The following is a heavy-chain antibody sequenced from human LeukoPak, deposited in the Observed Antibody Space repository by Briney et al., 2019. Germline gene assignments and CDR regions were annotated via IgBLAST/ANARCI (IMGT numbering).Heavy chain of an antibody. V-gene: IGHV3-23*01. CDR3: AKDSDYYGSGSYPDLFYIDF. D-gene: IGHD3-10*01. Sequence: PGGSLRLSCAASGFTFSSYAMYWVRQAPGKGLEWVSVIGGGGSNTYYADSVKGRFTISRDDSKNTVYLQMKSLGPEDTAMYYCAKDSDYYGSGSYPDLFYIDFWGQGALVTVSS. CDR1: GFTFSSYA. J-gene: IGHJ4*02. CDR2: IGGGGSNT.